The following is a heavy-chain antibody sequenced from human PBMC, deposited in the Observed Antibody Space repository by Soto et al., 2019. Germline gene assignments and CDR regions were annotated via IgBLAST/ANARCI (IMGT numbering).Heavy chain of an antibody. Sequence: QVQLQESGPGLVKPSQTLSLTCTVSGGSISSGGYYWSWIRQHPGKGLQWIGYIYFSGSTYYNPSLKSRVTMSVDTSKNQFSLHLSSVTAADTALYYCAKYTAMDAFDIWGQGTMVTVSS. V-gene: IGHV4-31*03. CDR2: IYFSGST. D-gene: IGHD2-2*02. J-gene: IGHJ3*02. CDR1: GGSISSGGYY. CDR3: AKYTAMDAFDI.